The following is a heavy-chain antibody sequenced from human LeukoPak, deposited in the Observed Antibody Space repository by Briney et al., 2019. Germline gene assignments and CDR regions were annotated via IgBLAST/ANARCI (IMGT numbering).Heavy chain of an antibody. V-gene: IGHV4-4*02. CDR2: IYHSGNT. CDR3: ARDRGSMATINAFDI. CDR1: GASISSNYW. Sequence: SETLSLTCAVSGASISSNYWWSWVRQPPGKGLEWIGEIYHSGNTNYNPSLKSRVTISVDTSKNQFSLKLSSVTAADTAVYYCARDRGSMATINAFDIWGQGTMVTVSS. D-gene: IGHD5-24*01. J-gene: IGHJ3*02.